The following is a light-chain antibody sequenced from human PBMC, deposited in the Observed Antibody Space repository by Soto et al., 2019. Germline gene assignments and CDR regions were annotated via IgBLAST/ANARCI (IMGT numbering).Light chain of an antibody. CDR2: EVS. CDR3: CSYVGRNTYV. J-gene: IGLJ1*01. Sequence: QSVLTQPASVSGSPGQSITISCTGTSSDVGSYNVVSWYQQHPGEVPKLMIYEVSKRPSGVSNRFSGSKSGNTASLTISGLQAGDDADYYCCSYVGRNTYVFGTGTKVTV. V-gene: IGLV2-23*02. CDR1: SSDVGSYNV.